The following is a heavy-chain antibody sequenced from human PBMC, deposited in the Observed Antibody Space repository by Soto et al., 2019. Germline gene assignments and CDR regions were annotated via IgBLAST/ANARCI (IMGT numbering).Heavy chain of an antibody. CDR1: GYTFTGYY. CDR2: INPNSGGT. V-gene: IGHV1-2*02. D-gene: IGHD2-15*01. Sequence: GASVKVSCKASGYTFTGYYMHWVRQAPGQGLEWMGWINPNSGGTKYAQKFQGRVTMTRDTSISTAYMELSRLRSDDTAVYHCARSQSDIVVVVAATFDPWGQGTLVTVSS. CDR3: ARSQSDIVVVVAATFDP. J-gene: IGHJ5*02.